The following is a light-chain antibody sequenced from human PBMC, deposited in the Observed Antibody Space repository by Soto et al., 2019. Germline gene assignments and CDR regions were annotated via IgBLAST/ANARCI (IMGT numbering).Light chain of an antibody. V-gene: IGKV1-6*01. CDR1: QGIRNA. CDR2: GAS. J-gene: IGKJ1*01. Sequence: AIQMTQSPSSLSASVGDRVTISCRASQGIRNALGWYQQKPGKTPELLIYGASTLQSGVPSRFSGSGSGTDFTLTISDLQSEDFATYYCQQYYNFPWTFGQGTKV. CDR3: QQYYNFPWT.